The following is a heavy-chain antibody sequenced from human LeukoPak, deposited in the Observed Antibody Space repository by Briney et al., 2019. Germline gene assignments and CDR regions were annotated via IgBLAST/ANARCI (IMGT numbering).Heavy chain of an antibody. Sequence: GGSLRLSYAASGFTFSSYGMHWVRQAPGKGLEWVAVIWYDGSNKYYADSVKGRFTISRDNSKNTLYLQMNSLRAEDTAVYYCAKDQTTVTSFGPYFDYWGQGTLVTVSS. V-gene: IGHV3-33*06. CDR2: IWYDGSNK. J-gene: IGHJ4*02. D-gene: IGHD4-17*01. CDR1: GFTFSSYG. CDR3: AKDQTTVTSFGPYFDY.